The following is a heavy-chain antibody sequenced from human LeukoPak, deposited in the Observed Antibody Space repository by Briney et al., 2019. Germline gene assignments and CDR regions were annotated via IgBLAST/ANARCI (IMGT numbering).Heavy chain of an antibody. J-gene: IGHJ4*02. Sequence: SSETLSLTCAVSGGSISSGGYSWSWIRQPPGKGLEWIGYIYYSGSTYYNPSLKSRVTISVDTSKNQFSLKLSSVTAADTAVYYCATTTIRLGYWGQGTLVTVSS. CDR1: GGSISSGGYS. CDR3: ATTTIRLGY. D-gene: IGHD1-26*01. V-gene: IGHV4-30-4*07. CDR2: IYYSGST.